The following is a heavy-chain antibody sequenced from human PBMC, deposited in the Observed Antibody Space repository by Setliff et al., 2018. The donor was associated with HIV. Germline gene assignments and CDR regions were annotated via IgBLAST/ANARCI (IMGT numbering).Heavy chain of an antibody. V-gene: IGHV3-30*02. D-gene: IGHD3-16*01. Sequence: GGSLRLSCAASGFTFSTYGMHWVRQAPGMGMEWVAFIRYDGNNENYADSVKGRFTISRDNSKNTLYLQMNSLRAEDTAVYYCGKDRYDNYVWGSYHGPDFWGQGTLVTVSS. CDR2: IRYDGNNE. J-gene: IGHJ4*02. CDR3: GKDRYDNYVWGSYHGPDF. CDR1: GFTFSTYG.